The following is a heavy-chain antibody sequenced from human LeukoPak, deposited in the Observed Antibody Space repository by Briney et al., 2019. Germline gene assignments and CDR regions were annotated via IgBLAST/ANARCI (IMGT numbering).Heavy chain of an antibody. CDR3: ARAGGFILTGSPIDY. V-gene: IGHV4-39*07. J-gene: IGHJ4*02. Sequence: SETLSLTCTVSGGSISSSSYYWGWIRQPPGKGLEWIGSIYYSGNTYYNPSLKSRVTISVDTSKNQFSLKLSSVTAADTAVYYCARAGGFILTGSPIDYWGQGTLVTVSS. D-gene: IGHD3-9*01. CDR1: GGSISSSSYY. CDR2: IYYSGNT.